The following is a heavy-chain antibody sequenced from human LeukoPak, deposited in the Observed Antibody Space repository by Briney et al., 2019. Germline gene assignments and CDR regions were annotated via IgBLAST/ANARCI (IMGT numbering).Heavy chain of an antibody. J-gene: IGHJ4*02. Sequence: ASVKVSCKASGYTFTGYYMHWVRQASGQGLEWMGWINPNSGGTNYAQKFQGRVTMTRDTSISTAYMELSRLRSDDTAVYYCARQGLRTGTVDYWGQGTLVTVSS. CDR1: GYTFTGYY. V-gene: IGHV1-2*02. CDR2: INPNSGGT. CDR3: ARQGLRTGTVDY. D-gene: IGHD3-16*01.